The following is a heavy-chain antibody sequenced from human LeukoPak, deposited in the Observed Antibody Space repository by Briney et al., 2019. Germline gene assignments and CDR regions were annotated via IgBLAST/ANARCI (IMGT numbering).Heavy chain of an antibody. V-gene: IGHV4-34*01. J-gene: IGHJ4*02. CDR2: VNHSGRT. CDR1: GGSFSDYW. Sequence: SETLSLTCAVYGGSFSDYWWTWIRQSPGKGLEWIGEVNHSGRTNYNPSLKSRVSISVDRSKKQFSLKLYSVTAADTAVYYCARGGDYGDYVFHYWGQGTLVTVSS. D-gene: IGHD4-17*01. CDR3: ARGGDYGDYVFHY.